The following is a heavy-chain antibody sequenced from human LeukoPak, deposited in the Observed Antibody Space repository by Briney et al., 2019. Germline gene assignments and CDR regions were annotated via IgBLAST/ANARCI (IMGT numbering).Heavy chain of an antibody. D-gene: IGHD4-17*01. CDR3: TRATTGDYYFDY. J-gene: IGHJ4*02. Sequence: GRSLRLSCTASGFTLGDYAMSWVRQAPGEGLEWVGFIRSKAYGGTTEYAASVKGRFTISRDDSKSIAYLQMNSLKTEDTAVYYCTRATTGDYYFDYWGQGTLVTVSS. CDR2: IRSKAYGGTT. CDR1: GFTLGDYA. V-gene: IGHV3-49*04.